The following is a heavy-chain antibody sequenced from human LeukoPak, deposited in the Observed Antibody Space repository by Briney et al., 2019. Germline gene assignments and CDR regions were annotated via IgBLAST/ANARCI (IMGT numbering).Heavy chain of an antibody. CDR3: ARAPTYCSGGSCYASDFDY. J-gene: IGHJ4*02. D-gene: IGHD2-15*01. CDR2: IYYSGST. CDR1: GGSFSGFY. V-gene: IGHV4-30-4*08. Sequence: SETLSLTCGVYGGSFSGFYWSWIRQPPGKGLEWIGYIYYSGSTYYNPSLKSRVTISVDTSKNQFSLKLSSVTAADTAVYYCARAPTYCSGGSCYASDFDYWGQGTLVTVSS.